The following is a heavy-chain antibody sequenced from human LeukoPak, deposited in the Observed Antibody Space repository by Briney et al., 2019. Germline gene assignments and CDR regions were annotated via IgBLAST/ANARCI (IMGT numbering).Heavy chain of an antibody. CDR3: AKDPRYNFGF. Sequence: GGSLRLSCAASGFTFSTYAMSWVRQEPGKGLECVSFISGGDGSTYYADSVKGRFTISRDNSKNTLYLQMNSLRAEDTAVYCCAKDPRYNFGFWGQGTLVAVS. V-gene: IGHV3-23*01. J-gene: IGHJ4*02. CDR1: GFTFSTYA. D-gene: IGHD1-1*01. CDR2: ISGGDGST.